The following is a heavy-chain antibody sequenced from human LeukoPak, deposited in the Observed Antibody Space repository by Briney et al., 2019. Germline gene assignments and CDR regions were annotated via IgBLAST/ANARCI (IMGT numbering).Heavy chain of an antibody. CDR1: GYTFTSYG. V-gene: IGHV1-18*01. D-gene: IGHD3-3*01. Sequence: ASVKVSCKASGYTFTSYGISWVQQAPGQGLDWMGWISVYNGNTNYAQKLQGRVTMTTDTSTSTAYMELRSLRSDDTAVYYCARSLGYDFWSGKGPIEDYWGQGTLVTVSS. CDR3: ARSLGYDFWSGKGPIEDY. CDR2: ISVYNGNT. J-gene: IGHJ4*02.